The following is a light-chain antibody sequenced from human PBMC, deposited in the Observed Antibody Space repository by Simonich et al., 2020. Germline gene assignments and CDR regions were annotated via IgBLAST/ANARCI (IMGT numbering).Light chain of an antibody. CDR1: SSDVVSYNL. CDR3: SSYTSSSTPVV. CDR2: EGS. J-gene: IGLJ2*01. Sequence: QSALTQPASVSGSPGQSITISCTGTSSDVVSYNLVSWYQQHPGKAPKLMIYEGSKRPSGVSNRFSGSKSGNTASLTISGLQAEDEADYYCSSYTSSSTPVVFGGGTKLTVL. V-gene: IGLV2-14*02.